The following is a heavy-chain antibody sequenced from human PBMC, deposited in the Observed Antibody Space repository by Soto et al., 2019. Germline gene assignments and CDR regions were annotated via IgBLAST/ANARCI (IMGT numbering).Heavy chain of an antibody. Sequence: GGSLRLSCAASGFTFSSYSMNWVRQAPGKGLEWVSYISGSGGSTYYADSVKGRFTISRDNSKNTLYLQMNSLRAEDTAVYYCAKGEGIVVVPAAMHFDYWGQGTLVTVSS. CDR2: ISGSGGST. V-gene: IGHV3-23*01. CDR3: AKGEGIVVVPAAMHFDY. CDR1: GFTFSSYS. J-gene: IGHJ4*02. D-gene: IGHD2-2*01.